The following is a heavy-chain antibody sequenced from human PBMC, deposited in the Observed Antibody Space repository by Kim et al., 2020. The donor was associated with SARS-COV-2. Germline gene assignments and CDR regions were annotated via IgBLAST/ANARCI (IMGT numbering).Heavy chain of an antibody. CDR2: IYYSGST. CDR1: GGSISSSSYY. Sequence: SETLSLTCTVSGGSISSSSYYWGWIRQPPGKGLEWIGSIYYSGSTYYNPSLKSRVTISVDTSKNQFSLKLSSVTAADTAVYYCARNPGSGRYIPHTLYY. J-gene: IGHJ6*01. CDR3: ARNPGSGRYIPHTLYY. D-gene: IGHD3-10*01. V-gene: IGHV4-39*01.